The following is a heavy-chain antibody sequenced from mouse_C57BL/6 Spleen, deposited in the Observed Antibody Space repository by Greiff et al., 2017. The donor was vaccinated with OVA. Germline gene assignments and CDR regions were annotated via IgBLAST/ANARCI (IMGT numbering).Heavy chain of an antibody. Sequence: EVQLQQSGPELVKPGASVKISCKASGYTFTDYYMNWVKQSHGKSLEWIGDINPNNGGTSYNQKFKGKATLTVDKSSSTAYMELRSLTSEDSAVYYCARSRYGTPFAYWGQGTLVTVSA. J-gene: IGHJ3*01. V-gene: IGHV1-26*01. CDR1: GYTFTDYY. CDR2: INPNNGGT. D-gene: IGHD1-1*01. CDR3: ARSRYGTPFAY.